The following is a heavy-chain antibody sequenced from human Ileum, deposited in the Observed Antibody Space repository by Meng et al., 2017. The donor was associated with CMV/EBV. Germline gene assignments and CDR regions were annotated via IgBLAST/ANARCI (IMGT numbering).Heavy chain of an antibody. CDR1: GFTFSDYY. CDR2: IKQDGSEK. J-gene: IGHJ5*02. V-gene: IGHV3-7*01. Sequence: GESLKISCAASGFTFSDYYMSWVRQAPGKGLEWVANIKQDGSEKYYVDSVKGRFTISRDNAKNSLFLQMNSLRAEDTAVYYCARDHSMYCPRTTCYGTWGQGILVTVSS. CDR3: ARDHSMYCPRTTCYGT. D-gene: IGHD2-2*01.